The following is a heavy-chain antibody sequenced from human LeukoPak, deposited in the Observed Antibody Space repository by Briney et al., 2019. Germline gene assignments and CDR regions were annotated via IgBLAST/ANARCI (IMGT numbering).Heavy chain of an antibody. D-gene: IGHD3-10*01. J-gene: IGHJ4*02. Sequence: GSLRLSCAASGFTFSTYSMNWVRQAPGKGLEWVSYISSSGSTIYYADSVKGRFTISRDNAKNSLYLQMSSLRAEDTAVYYCARVYQGVSLFDGIDYWGQGTLVTVSS. CDR3: ARVYQGVSLFDGIDY. CDR1: GFTFSTYS. V-gene: IGHV3-48*04. CDR2: ISSSGSTI.